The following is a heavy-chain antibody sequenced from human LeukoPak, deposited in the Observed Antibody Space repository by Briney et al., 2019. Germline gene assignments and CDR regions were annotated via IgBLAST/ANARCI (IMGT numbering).Heavy chain of an antibody. CDR2: ISSTGST. CDR3: ARDQTYSGSGIYTYFDY. CDR1: GASISSGGHY. V-gene: IGHV4-61*02. Sequence: SETLSLTCTVSGASISSGGHYWSWIRQPAGKGLEYLGRISSTGSTNYNPSLRSRVTTSADTSKNHFSLKLTSVTAADTAVYYCARDQTYSGSGIYTYFDYWGQGILVTVSS. J-gene: IGHJ4*02. D-gene: IGHD3-10*01.